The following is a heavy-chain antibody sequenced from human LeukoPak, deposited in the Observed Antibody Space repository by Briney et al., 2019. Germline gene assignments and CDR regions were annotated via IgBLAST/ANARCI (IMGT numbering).Heavy chain of an antibody. Sequence: GGSLRLSCAASGFTFSSYAMHWVRQAPGKGLEWVAVISYDGSNKYYADSVKGRFTISRDNSKNTLYLQMNSLRAEVTAVYYCAREEYSSGWYYFDYWGQGTLVTVSS. CDR2: ISYDGSNK. CDR1: GFTFSSYA. V-gene: IGHV3-30*01. D-gene: IGHD6-19*01. J-gene: IGHJ4*02. CDR3: AREEYSSGWYYFDY.